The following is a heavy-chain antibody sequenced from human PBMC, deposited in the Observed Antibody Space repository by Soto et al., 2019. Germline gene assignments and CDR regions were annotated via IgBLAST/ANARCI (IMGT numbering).Heavy chain of an antibody. Sequence: EVQLLESGGGLVQPGESLRLSCAASGFTFSIYAMGWVRQAPGKGLEWVSVIGGGGVSTYYAESVTGRFSVSTDNSKSTLYLQMNSLRAEDTAVYYCAKGRGELNYYMAVWGKGTTVTVSS. CDR1: GFTFSIYA. CDR2: IGGGGVST. J-gene: IGHJ6*03. V-gene: IGHV3-23*01. CDR3: AKGRGELNYYMAV. D-gene: IGHD1-7*01.